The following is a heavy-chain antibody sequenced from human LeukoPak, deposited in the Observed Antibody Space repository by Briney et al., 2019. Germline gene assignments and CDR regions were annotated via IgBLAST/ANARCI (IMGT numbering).Heavy chain of an antibody. V-gene: IGHV3-48*01. Sequence: TGGFLRLSCVASGFTFSSYNMNWVRQAPGRGLEWVSYISSSSGTIYYADSVKGRFTISRDNAKNSLYLQMNSLRAEDTAVYYCARDGRGLGNYFDYWGQGTLVTVSS. D-gene: IGHD3-10*01. J-gene: IGHJ4*02. CDR1: GFTFSSYN. CDR3: ARDGRGLGNYFDY. CDR2: ISSSSGTI.